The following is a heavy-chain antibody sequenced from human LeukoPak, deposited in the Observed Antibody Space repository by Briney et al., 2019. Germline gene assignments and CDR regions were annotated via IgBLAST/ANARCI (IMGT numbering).Heavy chain of an antibody. CDR2: INPDGNKK. D-gene: IGHD5-18*01. Sequence: GALRLSCAVSGLTFSNSLVGWVRQAPGKGLGWVASINPDGNKKYSADSVKGRFTISRDNAENSLYLQMNSLRVEDTAFYYCARDLAYSRLDYWGQGMLVTVFS. CDR1: GLTFSNSL. CDR3: ARDLAYSRLDY. V-gene: IGHV3-7*01. J-gene: IGHJ4*02.